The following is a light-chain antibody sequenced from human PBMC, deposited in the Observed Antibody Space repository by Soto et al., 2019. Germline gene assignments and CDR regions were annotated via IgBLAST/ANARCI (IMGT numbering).Light chain of an antibody. CDR1: KLGDKY. Sequence: SYELTQPPSVSVSPGQPVSITCSGDKLGDKYASWYQQKPGQSPVLVIYQDAKRPSGIPERFSGSHSGNTATLTISGTQAMDEADYYCQAWDSSNVVFGGGTKLTVL. CDR3: QAWDSSNVV. V-gene: IGLV3-1*01. J-gene: IGLJ2*01. CDR2: QDA.